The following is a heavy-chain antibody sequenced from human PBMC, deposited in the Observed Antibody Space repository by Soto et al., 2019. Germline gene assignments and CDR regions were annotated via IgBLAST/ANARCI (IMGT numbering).Heavy chain of an antibody. CDR1: GGSISSGGYY. CDR2: IYYSGST. J-gene: IGHJ6*02. Sequence: SETLSLTCTVSGGSISSGGYYWSWIRQHPGKGLEWIGYIYYSGSTYYNPSLKSRVTISVDTSKNQFSLKLSSVTAADTAVYYCARDRISSIDYYYGMDVWGQGTTVTVS. CDR3: ARDRISSIDYYYGMDV. D-gene: IGHD6-6*01. V-gene: IGHV4-31*03.